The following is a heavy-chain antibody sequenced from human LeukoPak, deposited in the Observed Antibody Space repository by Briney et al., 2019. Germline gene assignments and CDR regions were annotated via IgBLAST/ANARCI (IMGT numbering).Heavy chain of an antibody. Sequence: GGSLRLSCAASGFTFSSYSMNWVRQAPGKGLEWVSSISSSSSYIYYADSVKGRFIISRDNAKNSLYLQMNSLRAEDTAVYYCARDFQPRRAAFDIWGQGTMVTVSS. CDR1: GFTFSSYS. CDR3: ARDFQPRRAAFDI. J-gene: IGHJ3*02. V-gene: IGHV3-21*01. CDR2: ISSSSSYI. D-gene: IGHD1-14*01.